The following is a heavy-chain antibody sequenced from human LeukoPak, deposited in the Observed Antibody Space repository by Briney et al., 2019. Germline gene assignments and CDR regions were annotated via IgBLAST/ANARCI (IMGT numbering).Heavy chain of an antibody. CDR3: ARRNYTAKKGMYYYYYMDV. CDR1: GGSFSGYY. CDR2: INHSGST. Sequence: SETLSLTCAVYGGSFSGYYWNWIRQPPGKGLEWIGEINHSGSTNYNPSLKSRVTISVDTSKNQFSLKLSSVTAADTAVYYCARRNYTAKKGMYYYYYMDVWGKGTTVTISS. V-gene: IGHV4-34*01. D-gene: IGHD1-7*01. J-gene: IGHJ6*03.